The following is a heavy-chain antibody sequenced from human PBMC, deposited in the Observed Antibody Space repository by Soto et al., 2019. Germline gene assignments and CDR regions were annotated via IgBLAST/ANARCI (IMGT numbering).Heavy chain of an antibody. Sequence: TLSLTCAVSGGSISSGGYYWSWIRQHPGKGLEWIGYIYYSGSTYYNPSLKSRVTISVDTSKNQFSLKPSSVTAADTAVYYCARVGGIHWFDPWGQGTLVTVSS. CDR2: IYYSGST. CDR1: GGSISSGGYY. V-gene: IGHV4-31*11. J-gene: IGHJ5*02. D-gene: IGHD3-16*01. CDR3: ARVGGIHWFDP.